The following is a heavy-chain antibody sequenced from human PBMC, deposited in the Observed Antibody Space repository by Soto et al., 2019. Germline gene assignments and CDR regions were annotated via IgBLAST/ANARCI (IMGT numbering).Heavy chain of an antibody. D-gene: IGHD6-13*01. CDR3: ARTYSSSWPHPYYFDY. Sequence: QLQLQESGPGLVKPSETLSLTCTVSGGSISSSSYYWGWIRQPPGKGLEWIGSIYYSGSTYYNPSLKSRVTISVDTSKNQFSLKLSSVTAADTAVYYCARTYSSSWPHPYYFDYWGQGTLVTVSS. V-gene: IGHV4-39*01. J-gene: IGHJ4*02. CDR2: IYYSGST. CDR1: GGSISSSSYY.